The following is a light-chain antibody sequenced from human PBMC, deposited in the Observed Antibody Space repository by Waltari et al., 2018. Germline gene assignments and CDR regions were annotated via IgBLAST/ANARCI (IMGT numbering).Light chain of an antibody. CDR3: CSFAGGNNFEVI. J-gene: IGLJ2*01. CDR2: EVS. Sequence: QSALTQPASVSGSPGQSITISCTGTSSNVENYNLVSWYQHHPGKAPKLLIYEVSKRPAGISNRFSGSTSGNTAYLTISGLQAEDESDYYCCSFAGGNNFEVIFGGGTRLTVL. V-gene: IGLV2-23*02. CDR1: SSNVENYNL.